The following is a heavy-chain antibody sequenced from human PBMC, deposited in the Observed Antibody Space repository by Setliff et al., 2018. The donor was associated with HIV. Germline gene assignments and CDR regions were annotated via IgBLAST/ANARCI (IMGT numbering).Heavy chain of an antibody. J-gene: IGHJ3*02. Sequence: GESLTISCAVSGFTFISYGMYWVRQAPGKGLEWVAFIRYDGSHRYYVDSVKGRFTISRDNSKDTMFLQMNSLRVEDTAIYYCAKMHTAMDPDTFDIWGQGTMVTVSS. D-gene: IGHD5-18*01. CDR3: AKMHTAMDPDTFDI. CDR2: IRYDGSHR. CDR1: GFTFISYG. V-gene: IGHV3-30*02.